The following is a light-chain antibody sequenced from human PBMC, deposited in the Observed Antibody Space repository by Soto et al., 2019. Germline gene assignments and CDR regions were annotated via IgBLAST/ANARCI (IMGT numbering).Light chain of an antibody. CDR1: SSDIGAYNY. J-gene: IGLJ2*01. CDR3: SSFTGSDNP. CDR2: EVS. V-gene: IGLV2-8*01. Sequence: QSVLTQPPSASGSPGQSVTISCTGTSSDIGAYNYVSWYQQYPGKAPKLIIYEVSQRPSGVPDRFSGSKSGNTASLTVSGLQLEDEADYCCSSFTGSDNPFGGGTKLTVL.